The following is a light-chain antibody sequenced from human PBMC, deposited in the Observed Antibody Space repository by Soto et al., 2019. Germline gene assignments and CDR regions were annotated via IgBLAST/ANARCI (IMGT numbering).Light chain of an antibody. Sequence: QSALTQPASVSGSPGQSITISCTGTSSDVGGYNYVSWYQQHPGKAPKLMIYDVSNRPSGVSKRFSGSKSGNTASLTISGLQAEEESDYYCSSYTSSSTRGVVFGGWTKLTV. V-gene: IGLV2-14*01. CDR3: SSYTSSSTRGVV. J-gene: IGLJ2*01. CDR2: DVS. CDR1: SSDVGGYNY.